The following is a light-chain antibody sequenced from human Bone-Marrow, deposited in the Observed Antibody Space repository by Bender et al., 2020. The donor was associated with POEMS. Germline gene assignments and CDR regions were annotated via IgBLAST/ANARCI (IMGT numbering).Light chain of an antibody. Sequence: SSVLTQPPSVSVAPGQTARISCGGNNLGSTTVHWYQQQPGQAPFLVVFDDYDRPSGIPERFSGSNSGNTATLTISRVEAGDEADYYCQVWDSSSAHPVFGGGTKLTVL. V-gene: IGLV3-21*02. CDR3: QVWDSSSAHPV. CDR2: DDY. CDR1: NLGSTT. J-gene: IGLJ3*02.